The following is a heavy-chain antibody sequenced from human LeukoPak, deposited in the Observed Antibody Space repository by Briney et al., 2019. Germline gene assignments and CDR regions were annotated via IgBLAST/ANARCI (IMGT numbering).Heavy chain of an antibody. CDR1: GGSISSGDYY. CDR2: IYYSGST. CDR3: ARSGSMVRGVIPDGMDV. V-gene: IGHV4-30-4*01. J-gene: IGHJ6*04. D-gene: IGHD3-10*01. Sequence: SQTLSLTCTVSGGSISSGDYYWSWTRQPPGKGLEWIGYIYYSGSTYYNPSLKSRVTISVDTSKNQFSLKLSSVTAADTAVYYCARSGSMVRGVIPDGMDVWGKGTTVTVSS.